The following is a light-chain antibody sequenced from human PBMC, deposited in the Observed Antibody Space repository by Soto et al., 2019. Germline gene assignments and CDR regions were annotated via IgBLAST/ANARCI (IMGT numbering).Light chain of an antibody. CDR1: QNIRTY. CDR3: LQHNTYPLS. Sequence: DIQMTQSPTSLSASVGDSVTITCRASQNIRTYLHWYQHKPGQSPNLLIFGASTLESGVPSRFSGSGSGTEFTLTISSLQPEDFATYYCLQHNTYPLSFGGGTKVDIK. J-gene: IGKJ4*01. CDR2: GAS. V-gene: IGKV1-17*01.